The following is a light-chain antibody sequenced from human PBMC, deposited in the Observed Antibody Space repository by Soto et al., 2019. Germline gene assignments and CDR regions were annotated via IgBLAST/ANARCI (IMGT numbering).Light chain of an antibody. CDR3: LLYYGGAHLV. CDR2: TTN. CDR1: TGAVTSGNY. J-gene: IGLJ3*02. Sequence: HTVVTQEPSLTVSPGGTVTLTCASSTGAVTSGNYPSWFQQKPGQTPRTLIYTTNNRHSWTPARFSGSLLGGKAALTLSGVQPEDEAEYYCLLYYGGAHLVFGGGTKVTVL. V-gene: IGLV7-43*01.